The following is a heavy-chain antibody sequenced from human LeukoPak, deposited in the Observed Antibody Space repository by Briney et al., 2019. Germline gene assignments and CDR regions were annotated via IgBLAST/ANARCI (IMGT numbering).Heavy chain of an antibody. CDR3: ARDWGSERDLLTRYYIY. CDR1: GYTFTSYY. Sequence: ASVKVSCKTSGYTFTSYYMHWERQAPGQGLDWMGIINPSGGSTSYAQKFQGRVTMTRDTSTSTVYMELSSLRSEDTAVYYCARDWGSERDLLTRYYIYWGQGTLVTVSS. V-gene: IGHV1-46*01. D-gene: IGHD3-9*01. J-gene: IGHJ4*02. CDR2: INPSGGST.